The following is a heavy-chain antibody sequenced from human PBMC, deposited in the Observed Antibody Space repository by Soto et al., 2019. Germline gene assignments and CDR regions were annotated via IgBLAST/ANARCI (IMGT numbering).Heavy chain of an antibody. CDR2: INAGNGNT. V-gene: IGHV1-3*01. Sequence: ASVKVSCKASGYTFTSYAMHCVLQAPGQRIEWMGWINAGNGNTKYSEKFQGRVTITRDTSASTAYMELSSLRSEATAVSYSAGEGLWFRGLACDFWGQGTLVTVSS. CDR1: GYTFTSYA. D-gene: IGHD3-10*01. J-gene: IGHJ4*02. CDR3: AGEGLWFRGLACDF.